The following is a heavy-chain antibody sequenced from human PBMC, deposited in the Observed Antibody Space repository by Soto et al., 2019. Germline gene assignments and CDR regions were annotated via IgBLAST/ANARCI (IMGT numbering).Heavy chain of an antibody. CDR1: GFTFSSYA. CDR3: AKDGGSGTYPEY. V-gene: IGHV3-23*01. Sequence: QTGGSLRLSCAASGFTFSSYAMNWVRQAPGTGLEWVSVISSSGDSTYYADSVKGRFTISRDNSKNTLYLQMNSLRAEDTALYYCAKDGGSGTYPEYWGQGALVTVSS. J-gene: IGHJ4*02. CDR2: ISSSGDST. D-gene: IGHD1-26*01.